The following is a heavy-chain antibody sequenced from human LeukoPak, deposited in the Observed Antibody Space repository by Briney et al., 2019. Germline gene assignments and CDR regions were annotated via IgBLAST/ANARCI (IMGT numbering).Heavy chain of an antibody. D-gene: IGHD3-9*01. Sequence: SETLSLTCTVSGGSISSYYWSWIRQPPGKGLEWIGYIYYSGSTNYNPSLKSRVTMSVDTSKNQFSLKLSSVTAADTSVYYCARVGVLRYFDWLPYAFDIWGQGTMVTVSS. J-gene: IGHJ3*02. CDR3: ARVGVLRYFDWLPYAFDI. V-gene: IGHV4-59*01. CDR2: IYYSGST. CDR1: GGSISSYY.